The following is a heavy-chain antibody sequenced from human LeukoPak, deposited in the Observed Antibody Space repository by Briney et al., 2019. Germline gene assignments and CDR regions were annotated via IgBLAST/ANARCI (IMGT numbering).Heavy chain of an antibody. CDR1: GFTFSSYW. D-gene: IGHD5/OR15-5a*01. J-gene: IGHJ3*02. Sequence: GGSLRLSCAASGFTFSSYWMHWVRQAPGKGLVWVSRINSDGSSTIYADSVKGRFTISRDNAKNTLYLQMNSLRAEDTAVYYCARDSVHDALDIWGQGTMVTVSS. CDR3: ARDSVHDALDI. CDR2: INSDGSST. V-gene: IGHV3-74*01.